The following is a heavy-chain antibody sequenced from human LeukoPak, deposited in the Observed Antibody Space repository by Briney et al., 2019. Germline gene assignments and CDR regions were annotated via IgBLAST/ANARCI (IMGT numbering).Heavy chain of an antibody. CDR3: ARRLDC. CDR2: ITSSDSTT. V-gene: IGHV3-48*03. J-gene: IGHJ4*02. Sequence: GGSLRLSCAASGFTFSSYEMNWVRQAPGKGLEWLSYITSSDSTTHYADSVKGRFTISRDDAQNSLYLQMNSLRVEDTAVYYCARRLDCWGQGTLVTVSS. CDR1: GFTFSSYE.